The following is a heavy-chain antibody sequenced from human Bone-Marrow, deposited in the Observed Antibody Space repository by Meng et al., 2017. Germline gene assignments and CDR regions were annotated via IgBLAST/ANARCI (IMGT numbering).Heavy chain of an antibody. Sequence: QLQLQESGPGLVKPSETLSRNCTVPGGSIRSSSYYWGWIRQPPGKGLEWIGSIYYSGSTYYNPSLKSRVTISVDTSKNQLSLKLSSVTAADTAVYYCARVTQDYDLPRWFDYWGQGTLVTV. CDR2: IYYSGST. J-gene: IGHJ4*02. CDR1: GGSIRSSSYY. D-gene: IGHD3-22*01. V-gene: IGHV4-39*01. CDR3: ARVTQDYDLPRWFDY.